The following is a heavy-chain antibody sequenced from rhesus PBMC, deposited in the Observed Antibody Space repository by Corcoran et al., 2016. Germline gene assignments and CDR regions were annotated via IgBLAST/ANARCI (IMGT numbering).Heavy chain of an antibody. Sequence: EVQLVETGGGLVQPGGSLKLSCAASGFTFSSYGMNWVRQAPGKGLEWVSGINSGGDSTYYADSLKGRFTISRDNSKNTLSLQMNSLRAEDTAVYYCARDSGSWGQGVLVTVSS. V-gene: IGHV3S5*01. CDR2: INSGGDST. J-gene: IGHJ4*01. CDR1: GFTFSSYG. D-gene: IGHD6-25*01. CDR3: ARDSGS.